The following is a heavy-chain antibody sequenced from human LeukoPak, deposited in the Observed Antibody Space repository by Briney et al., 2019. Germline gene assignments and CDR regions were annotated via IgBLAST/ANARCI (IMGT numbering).Heavy chain of an antibody. V-gene: IGHV4-4*07. J-gene: IGHJ3*02. D-gene: IGHD3-3*01. CDR2: IYTSGST. CDR1: GGSISSYY. CDR3: ASQRHMEWSLRAFDI. Sequence: NPSETLSLTCTVSGGSISSYYWSWIRQPAGKGLEWIGRIYTSGSTNYNPSLKSRVTMSVDTSKNQFSLKLSSVTAADTAVYYCASQRHMEWSLRAFDIWGQGTMVTVSS.